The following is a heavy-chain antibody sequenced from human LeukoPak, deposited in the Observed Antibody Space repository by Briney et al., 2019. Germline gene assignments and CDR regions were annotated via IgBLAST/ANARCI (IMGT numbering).Heavy chain of an antibody. CDR2: ISHSGDT. CDR1: GYSITRGYY. V-gene: IGHV4-38-2*01. D-gene: IGHD3-10*01. CDR3: ARGEVGELDH. J-gene: IGHJ5*02. Sequence: SETLSLTCGVSGYSITRGYYWSWIRQFPGKGLEWIGSISHSGDTSYHPSLKIRITCSFDTSKNTFSLRLISATAADSAVYYCARGEVGELDHWGQGRLVIVTS.